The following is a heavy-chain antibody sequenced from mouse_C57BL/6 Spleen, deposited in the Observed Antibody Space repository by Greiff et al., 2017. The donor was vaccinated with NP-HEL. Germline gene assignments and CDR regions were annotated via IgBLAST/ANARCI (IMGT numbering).Heavy chain of an antibody. D-gene: IGHD1-1*01. J-gene: IGHJ3*01. CDR1: GYTFTSYW. CDR3: ARRFITTVVPFAY. V-gene: IGHV1-50*01. CDR2: IDPSDSYT. Sequence: QVQLQQPGAELVKPGASVKLSCKASGYTFTSYWMQWVKQRPGQGLEWIGEIDPSDSYTNYNQKFKGKATLTVDTSSSTAYMQLSSLTSEDSAVYYCARRFITTVVPFAYWGQGTLVTVSA.